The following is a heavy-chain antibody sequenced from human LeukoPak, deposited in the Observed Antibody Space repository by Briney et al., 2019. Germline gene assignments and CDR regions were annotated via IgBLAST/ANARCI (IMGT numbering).Heavy chain of an antibody. D-gene: IGHD2-8*01. J-gene: IGHJ4*02. V-gene: IGHV3-33*01. CDR1: GFTFSSYG. Sequence: GGPLRLSCAASGFTFSSYGMRWVRQAPGKGLERVAVIRYDGSNKYYADSVKGRFTISRDNSKNTLYLQMNSLRAEDTAVYYCAVMGGQHLVFDYWGQGTLVTVSS. CDR2: IRYDGSNK. CDR3: AVMGGQHLVFDY.